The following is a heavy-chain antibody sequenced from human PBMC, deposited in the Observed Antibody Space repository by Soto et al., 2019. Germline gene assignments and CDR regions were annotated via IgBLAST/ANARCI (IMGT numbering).Heavy chain of an antibody. CDR2: IYPGDSDT. V-gene: IGHV5-51*01. J-gene: IGHJ3*02. Sequence: PXESLKLSWKCSGNSCTNYWIGLVLQMPGKGLEWMGIIYPGDSDTRYSPSFQGQVTISADKSISTAYLQWSSLKASDTAMHYCERRLLSPENTFDIWGQGTMVTVSS. CDR3: ERRLLSPENTFDI. CDR1: GNSCTNYW.